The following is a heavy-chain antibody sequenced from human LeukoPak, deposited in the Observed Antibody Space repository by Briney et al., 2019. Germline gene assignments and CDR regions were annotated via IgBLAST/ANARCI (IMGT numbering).Heavy chain of an antibody. CDR2: IYTSGSA. D-gene: IGHD3-16*01. CDR1: GDSISAYY. V-gene: IGHV4-4*07. J-gene: IGHJ4*02. CDR3: ARTVEGFMITFGEVTSYYFDY. Sequence: SETLSLTCTVSGDSISAYYWSWIRQPAGKGLEWIGHIYTSGSANYNPSLKSRVTMSVDTSKNQFSLKLNSVTAADTAVYYCARTVEGFMITFGEVTSYYFDYWGQGTLVTVSS.